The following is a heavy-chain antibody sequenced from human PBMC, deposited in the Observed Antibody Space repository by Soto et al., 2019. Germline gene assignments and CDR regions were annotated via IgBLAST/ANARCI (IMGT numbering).Heavy chain of an antibody. Sequence: GGSLRLSCAASGFTFSSYWMHWVRQAPGKGLVWVSRINSDGSSTYYADSVKGRFTISIDNARNTLFLQLNSLRAEDTAVYYCASSAFDPWGQGTLVTVS. CDR1: GFTFSSYW. CDR2: INSDGSST. CDR3: ASSAFDP. D-gene: IGHD3-10*01. J-gene: IGHJ5*02. V-gene: IGHV3-74*01.